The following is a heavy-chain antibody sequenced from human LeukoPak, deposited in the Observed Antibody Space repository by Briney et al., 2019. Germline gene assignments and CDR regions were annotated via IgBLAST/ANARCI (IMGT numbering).Heavy chain of an antibody. CDR2: ISDDSGN. CDR1: GYTFRTYG. Sequence: GASVKVSCKTSGYTFRTYGITWVRQAPGQGLEWMGWISDDSGNKYAQKFQDRVAMSIDSSTRTNSMDLRSLASADTAVYCCALGPPVFGMFAFQSFFDFWGQGTLVTVSS. J-gene: IGHJ4*02. CDR3: ALGPPVFGMFAFQSFFDF. D-gene: IGHD3-10*02. V-gene: IGHV1-18*01.